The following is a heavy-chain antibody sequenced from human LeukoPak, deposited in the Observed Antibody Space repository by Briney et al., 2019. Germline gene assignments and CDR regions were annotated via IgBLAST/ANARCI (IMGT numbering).Heavy chain of an antibody. J-gene: IGHJ3*02. CDR3: ARVGSKDYYDSSGYYYGAFDI. CDR2: IYTSGST. V-gene: IGHV4-61*02. CDR1: GGSMSSGSYY. D-gene: IGHD3-22*01. Sequence: SETLSLTCTVSGGSMSSGSYYWSRIRQPAGKGLEWIGRIYTSGSTNYNPSLKSRVTISVDTSKNQFSLKLSSVTAADTAVYYCARVGSKDYYDSSGYYYGAFDIWGQGTMVTVSS.